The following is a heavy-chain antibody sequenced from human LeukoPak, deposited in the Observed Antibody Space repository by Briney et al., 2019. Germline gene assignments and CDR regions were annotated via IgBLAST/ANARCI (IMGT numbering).Heavy chain of an antibody. Sequence: SETLSLICTFSGGSISSYYSSWIRQPPGKGLEWIGYIYSSGSTNYNPSLKSRVTISVDTSKNQFSLNLGSVTAADTAVYYCARGREAWELLDAFDIWGRGTMVTVSS. CDR1: GGSISSYY. CDR3: ARGREAWELLDAFDI. V-gene: IGHV4-59*08. J-gene: IGHJ3*02. CDR2: IYSSGST. D-gene: IGHD1-26*01.